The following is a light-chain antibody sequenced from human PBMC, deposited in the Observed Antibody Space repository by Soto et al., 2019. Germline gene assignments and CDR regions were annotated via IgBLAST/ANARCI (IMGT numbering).Light chain of an antibody. CDR2: RGS. Sequence: DFQMTQSPPSLSAYVGDRVTITCRASQDISNYLAWFQQKPGKAPKSLISRGSNLQSGVPSRFSGSGSGTDFTLTISNLQPEDVATYYCQQYSTYPMTFGQGTRLEIK. V-gene: IGKV1-16*01. CDR3: QQYSTYPMT. J-gene: IGKJ5*01. CDR1: QDISNY.